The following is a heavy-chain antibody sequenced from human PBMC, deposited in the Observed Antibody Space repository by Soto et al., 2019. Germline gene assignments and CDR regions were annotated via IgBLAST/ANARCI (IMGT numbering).Heavy chain of an antibody. CDR1: GGTFSSYA. CDR2: IIPIFGTA. Sequence: QVQLVQSGAEVKKPGSSVKVSCKASGGTFSSYAISWVRQAPGQGLEWMGGIIPIFGTANYAQKFQGRVTITAEESTSTAYRGLSSLRSEDPAVYYCARPHYGGNPVLRYWGKGTLVTVSS. V-gene: IGHV1-69*12. CDR3: ARPHYGGNPVLRY. J-gene: IGHJ4*02. D-gene: IGHD4-17*01.